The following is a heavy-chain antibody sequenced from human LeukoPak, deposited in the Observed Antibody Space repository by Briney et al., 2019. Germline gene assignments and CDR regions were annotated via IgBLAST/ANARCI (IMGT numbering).Heavy chain of an antibody. CDR1: GFTFSNHW. V-gene: IGHV3-7*01. CDR3: ATEDCTDKRDFDL. CDR2: INQGGSET. Sequence: GGSLRLSCAASGFTFSNHWMSWVRQAPGNGLEWVANINQGGSETYYADSVKGRFTISRDNAKSALHLELNSLRVEDTALYYCATEDCTDKRDFDLWGRGTLVTVSS. J-gene: IGHJ2*01. D-gene: IGHD2/OR15-2a*01.